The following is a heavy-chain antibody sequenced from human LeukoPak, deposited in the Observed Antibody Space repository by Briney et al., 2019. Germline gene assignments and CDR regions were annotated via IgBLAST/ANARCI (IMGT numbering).Heavy chain of an antibody. CDR2: IHKDGSST. CDR3: ARETYGSGNYHSDY. D-gene: IGHD3-10*01. CDR1: GFTFSSKC. V-gene: IGHV3-74*01. J-gene: IGHJ4*02. Sequence: GGSLRLSCAASGFTFSSKCMQWVRQAPGKGLVWVSRIHKDGSSTIYADSVKGRFTISRDNAKNTLYLQMNSLRAEDTAMYYCARETYGSGNYHSDYWGQGTLVTVSS.